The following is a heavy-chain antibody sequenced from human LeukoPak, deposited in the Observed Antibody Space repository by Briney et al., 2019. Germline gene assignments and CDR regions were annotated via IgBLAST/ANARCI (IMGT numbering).Heavy chain of an antibody. D-gene: IGHD4-11*01. V-gene: IGHV4-59*01. J-gene: IGHJ6*03. CDR2: IYYSGST. Sequence: SSETLSLTCTVSGGSIRSYYWSWIRQPPGKGLEWIGYIYYSGSTNYNPSLKSRVTISVDTSKNQFSLKLSSVIAADTAVYYCASGAYSYYYMDVWGKGTTVTISS. CDR1: GGSIRSYY. CDR3: ASGAYSYYYMDV.